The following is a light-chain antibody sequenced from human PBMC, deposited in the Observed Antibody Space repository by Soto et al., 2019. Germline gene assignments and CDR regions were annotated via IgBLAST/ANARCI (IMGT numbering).Light chain of an antibody. CDR3: QHYNSYPLT. Sequence: DIQMTQSPSTLSESVGDRVTITCRASQSIGSWLAWYQQKPGKAPDLLIYKASSLASGVPSRFSGSGSGTEFTLTISSLQPDDFATYYCQHYNSYPLTFGGGTKVEIK. J-gene: IGKJ4*01. CDR2: KAS. CDR1: QSIGSW. V-gene: IGKV1-5*03.